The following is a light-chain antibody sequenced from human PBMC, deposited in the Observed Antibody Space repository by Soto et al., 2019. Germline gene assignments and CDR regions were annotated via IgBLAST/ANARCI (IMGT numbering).Light chain of an antibody. CDR3: GTWDSSLSGGV. J-gene: IGLJ3*02. CDR2: DNN. Sequence: QSVLTQPPSVSAAPGQKVTISCSGDSSNIGNNYVSWYQQLPGTAPKLLIYDNNVRPPGIPDRFSGSKSGTSATLGITGLQAGDEADYYCGTWDSSLSGGVFGGGTKLTVL. CDR1: SSNIGNNY. V-gene: IGLV1-51*01.